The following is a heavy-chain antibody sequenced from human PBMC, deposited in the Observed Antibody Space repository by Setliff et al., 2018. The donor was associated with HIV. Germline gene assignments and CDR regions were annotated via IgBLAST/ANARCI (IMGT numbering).Heavy chain of an antibody. CDR1: GYTFTSYY. CDR3: AGGVLGDYYYYDLDV. D-gene: IGHD3-16*01. J-gene: IGHJ6*02. CDR2: MIAIVYVA. Sequence: SVKVSCKASGYTFTSYYIHWVRQNPGQGLEWMGKMIAIVYVAGYSQKFPGRVTITADESTSTVYMELKSLRSDDTALYYCAGGVLGDYYYYDLDVWGQGTMVTVSS. V-gene: IGHV1-69*02.